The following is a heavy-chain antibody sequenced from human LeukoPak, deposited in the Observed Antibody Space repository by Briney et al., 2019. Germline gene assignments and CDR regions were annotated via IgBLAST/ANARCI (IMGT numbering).Heavy chain of an antibody. D-gene: IGHD2-2*02. CDR2: INPNSGGT. CDR1: GYTFTGYY. Sequence: ASVKVSCKASGYTFTGYYMHWVRQAPGLGLEWMGWINPNSGGTNYAQKFQGRVTMTRDTSISTAYMELSRLRSDDTAVYYCARARIRVVPAAIGYWGQGTLVTVSS. V-gene: IGHV1-2*02. CDR3: ARARIRVVPAAIGY. J-gene: IGHJ4*02.